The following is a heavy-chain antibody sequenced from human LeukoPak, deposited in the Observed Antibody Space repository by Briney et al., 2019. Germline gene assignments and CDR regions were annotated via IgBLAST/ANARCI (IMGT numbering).Heavy chain of an antibody. V-gene: IGHV1-2*06. D-gene: IGHD3-22*01. CDR2: INPNRGDT. J-gene: IGHJ4*02. Sequence: GASVKVSCKASGYTFIDYYLHWLRQAPGQGLEWMGRINPNRGDTKPAQKFQGRVTMTRDTSISVAYMELSSLQSDDTAVYYCARGPRRDYYDSSGYTPPDYWGQGTLVTVSS. CDR1: GYTFIDYY. CDR3: ARGPRRDYYDSSGYTPPDY.